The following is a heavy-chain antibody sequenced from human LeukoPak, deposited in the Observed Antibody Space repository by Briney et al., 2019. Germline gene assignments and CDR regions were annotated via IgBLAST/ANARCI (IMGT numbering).Heavy chain of an antibody. CDR2: INPDSGFT. Sequence: GASVKVSCKASGYKFTDDYMHWVRQAPGQGLEFMGWINPDSGFTNYAQKFKGRVTMTRDTSISTAYLEVRSLTSDDTAVYYCAKDASYGDDDPFAYWGQGSLVTVSS. D-gene: IGHD4-17*01. V-gene: IGHV1-2*02. CDR3: AKDASYGDDDPFAY. CDR1: GYKFTDDY. J-gene: IGHJ4*02.